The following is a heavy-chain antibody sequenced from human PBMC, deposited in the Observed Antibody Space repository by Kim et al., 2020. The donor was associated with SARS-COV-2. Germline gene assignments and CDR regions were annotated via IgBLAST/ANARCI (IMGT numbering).Heavy chain of an antibody. Sequence: GSTYYADSVKGRFTITRDNSKSSLYLQMNSLRTEDTALYYCAKDGSTGHYWGQGTLVTVSS. V-gene: IGHV3-43*01. D-gene: IGHD1-26*01. CDR2: GST. CDR3: AKDGSTGHY. J-gene: IGHJ4*02.